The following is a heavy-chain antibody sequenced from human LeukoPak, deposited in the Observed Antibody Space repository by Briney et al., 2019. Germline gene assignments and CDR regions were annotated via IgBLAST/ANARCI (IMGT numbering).Heavy chain of an antibody. V-gene: IGHV4-30-2*02. CDR1: GGSISSGGYS. D-gene: IGHD3-10*01. Sequence: PSETLSLTCAVSGGSISSGGYSWSWIRQPPGKGLEWIGYIYHSGSTYYNPSLKSRVTISVDTSKNQFSLKLSSVTAADTAVYYCAYGSGSPGRDAFDIWGQGTMVTVSS. J-gene: IGHJ3*02. CDR2: IYHSGST. CDR3: AYGSGSPGRDAFDI.